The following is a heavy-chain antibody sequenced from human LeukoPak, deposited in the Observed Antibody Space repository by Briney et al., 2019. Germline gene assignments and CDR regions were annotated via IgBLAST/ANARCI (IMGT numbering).Heavy chain of an antibody. CDR1: GGSISSGGYS. V-gene: IGHV4-30-2*01. CDR3: ARGTRVGYCSGGSCPYYFDY. D-gene: IGHD2-15*01. J-gene: IGHJ4*02. Sequence: SQTLSLTCAVSGGSISSGGYSWSWIRQPPGKGLEWIGYIYHSGSTYYNPSLKSRVTISLDRSKNQFSLKLSSVTAADTAVYYCARGTRVGYCSGGSCPYYFDYWAREPWSPSPQ. CDR2: IYHSGST.